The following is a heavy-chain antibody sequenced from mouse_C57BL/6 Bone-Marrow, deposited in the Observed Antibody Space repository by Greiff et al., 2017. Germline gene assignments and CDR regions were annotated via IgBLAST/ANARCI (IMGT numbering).Heavy chain of an antibody. CDR2: INPNNGGT. V-gene: IGHV1-22*01. Sequence: VQLKQSGPELVKPGASVKMSCKASGYTFTDYNMHWVKQSHGKSLEWIGYINPNNGGTSYNQKFKGKATLTVNKSSSTAYMELRSLTSEDSAVYYCALRSFSWYFDVWGTGTTVTVSS. CDR1: GYTFTDYN. CDR3: ALRSFSWYFDV. D-gene: IGHD1-1*01. J-gene: IGHJ1*03.